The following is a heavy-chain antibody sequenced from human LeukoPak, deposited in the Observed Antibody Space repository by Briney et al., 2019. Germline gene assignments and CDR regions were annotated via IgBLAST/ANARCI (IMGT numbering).Heavy chain of an antibody. CDR3: ARGVYSSSAVYFYYYYIDV. V-gene: IGHV3-53*01. Sequence: PGGSLRLSCAASGFTVNTYYMNWVRQAPGKGLEWVSLIYSDGSTYFADSVKGRFAISRDNSKNTVYLQMNGLRAEDTAVYHCARGVYSSSAVYFYYYYIDVWGKGTTVTVSS. CDR1: GFTVNTYY. D-gene: IGHD6-6*01. CDR2: IYSDGST. J-gene: IGHJ6*03.